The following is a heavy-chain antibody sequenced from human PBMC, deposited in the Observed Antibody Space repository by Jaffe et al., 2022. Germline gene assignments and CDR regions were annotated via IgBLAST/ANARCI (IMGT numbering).Heavy chain of an antibody. J-gene: IGHJ5*02. Sequence: EVQLVESGGGLVKPGGSLRLSCAASGFTFSSYSMNWVRQAPGKGLEWVSSISSSSSYIYYADSVKGRFTISRDNAKNSLYLQMNSLRAEDTAVYYCASRQGVMEGYNWFDPWGQGTLVTVSS. D-gene: IGHD3-16*01. CDR1: GFTFSSYS. CDR2: ISSSSSYI. V-gene: IGHV3-21*01. CDR3: ASRQGVMEGYNWFDP.